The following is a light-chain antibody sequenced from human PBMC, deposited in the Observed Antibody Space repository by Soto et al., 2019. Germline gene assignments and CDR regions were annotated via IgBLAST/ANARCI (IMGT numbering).Light chain of an antibody. CDR1: QSVSYN. Sequence: EIMMTQSPAILPVSQGPRRTLSCRVSQSVSYNLAWYQQKPGQAPRLLFYGASTRATGIPARFSGSGSGTDFTLIINRLEPEDVAIYYCQQYGGSPRITFGQGTRLDIK. V-gene: IGKV3-15*01. CDR2: GAS. CDR3: QQYGGSPRIT. J-gene: IGKJ5*01.